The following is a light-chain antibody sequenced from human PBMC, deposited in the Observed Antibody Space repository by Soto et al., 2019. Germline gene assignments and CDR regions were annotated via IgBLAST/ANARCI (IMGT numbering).Light chain of an antibody. CDR2: GNT. CDR1: GSNIGAGFD. CDR3: QSYDTGLSGPVV. V-gene: IGLV1-40*01. Sequence: QSVLTQPPSLSGAPGQNIIISCTGGGSNIGAGFDVHWYQQLPGTAPKLLIYGNTNRPSGVPDRFSGSKSGPSASLVITGLQAEDEADYYCQSYDTGLSGPVVFGGGTKVTVL. J-gene: IGLJ2*01.